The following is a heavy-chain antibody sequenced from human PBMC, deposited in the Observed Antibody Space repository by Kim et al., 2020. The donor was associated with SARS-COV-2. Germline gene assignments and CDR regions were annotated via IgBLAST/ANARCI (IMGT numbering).Heavy chain of an antibody. Sequence: SVKVSCKASGGTFSSYAISWVRQAPGQGLEWMGGIIPIFGTANYAQKFQGRVTITADESTSTAYMELSSLRSEDSAVYYCARVPSGDDYYYGMDVWGQGTTVTVSS. V-gene: IGHV1-69*13. CDR3: ARVPSGDDYYYGMDV. D-gene: IGHD3-10*01. J-gene: IGHJ6*02. CDR1: GGTFSSYA. CDR2: IIPIFGTA.